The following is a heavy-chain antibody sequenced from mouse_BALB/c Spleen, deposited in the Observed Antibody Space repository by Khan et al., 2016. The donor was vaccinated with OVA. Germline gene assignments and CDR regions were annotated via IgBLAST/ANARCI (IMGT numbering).Heavy chain of an antibody. Sequence: QVQLKESGPGLVAPSQSLSITCTVSGFSLTGYGVNWVRQPPGKGLEWMGMIWGDGSTDYNSALKSRLSISTDNSKSQVFLKMNSLQTDDTARYDCARAYYGNYREAMDYWGQGTSVTVSS. CDR3: ARAYYGNYREAMDY. CDR1: GFSLTGYG. J-gene: IGHJ4*01. D-gene: IGHD2-10*01. V-gene: IGHV2-6-7*01. CDR2: IWGDGST.